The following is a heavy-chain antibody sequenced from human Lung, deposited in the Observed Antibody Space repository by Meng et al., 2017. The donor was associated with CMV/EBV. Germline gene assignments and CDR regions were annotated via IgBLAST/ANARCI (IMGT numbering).Heavy chain of an antibody. CDR3: ARDHGVGSSSTSNSVAY. CDR2: IYSGGDT. CDR1: GFTVSSNY. V-gene: IGHV3-66*02. D-gene: IGHD6-6*01. Sequence: GGSXRLXCAASGFTVSSNYMSWVRQAPGKGLEWVSVIYSGGDTYYADSVKGRFTVSRDNSKNTLYLQMNSLRTDDTAVYYCARDHGVGSSSTSNSVAYWGQGT. J-gene: IGHJ4*02.